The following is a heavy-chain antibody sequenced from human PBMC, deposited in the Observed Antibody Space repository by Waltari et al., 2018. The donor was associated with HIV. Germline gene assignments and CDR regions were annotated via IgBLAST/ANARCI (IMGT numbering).Heavy chain of an antibody. Sequence: QLQLQESGPGLVKPSETLSLTCTVSGGSISSSSYYWGWFRQPPGKGLVWIGRIYSSGSTSYNPSLHCRGTISVDTSKNQFSLKLSSVTAADTAVYYCARPIVVGALGYGMDVWGQGTTVTVSS. D-gene: IGHD2-2*01. V-gene: IGHV4-39*01. CDR1: GGSISSSSYY. CDR3: ARPIVVGALGYGMDV. CDR2: IYSSGST. J-gene: IGHJ6*02.